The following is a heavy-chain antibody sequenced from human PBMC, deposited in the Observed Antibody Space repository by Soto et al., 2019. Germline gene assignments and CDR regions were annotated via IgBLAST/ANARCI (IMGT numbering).Heavy chain of an antibody. J-gene: IGHJ3*02. Sequence: QVHLVQSGAEVKKPGASVKVSCKASGYTFITYALHWVRQAPGQRLEWMGWINAGNGDTKYSQKFQGSVTIPRDISATTAYMELSSLRSEDTAVYYCVGSAGGSPPWFDIWGQGTMVTVSS. CDR2: INAGNGDT. CDR3: VGSAGGSPPWFDI. CDR1: GYTFITYA. D-gene: IGHD3-16*01. V-gene: IGHV1-3*01.